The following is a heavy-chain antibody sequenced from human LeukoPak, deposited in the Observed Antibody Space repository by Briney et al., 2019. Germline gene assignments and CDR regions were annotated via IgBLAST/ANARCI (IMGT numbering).Heavy chain of an antibody. CDR2: VYYSGST. V-gene: IGHV4-59*01. D-gene: IGHD2-2*01. J-gene: IGHJ6*03. CDR3: ARGVGAAATPLVWYYYYMDG. Sequence: PSETLSLTCTVSGGSISSYYWSWIRQPPGKGLEWIGYVYYSGSTNYNPSLKSRVTISIDTSKNQFSLKLSSVTAADTAVYYCARGVGAAATPLVWYYYYMDGWGKGTTVTVSS. CDR1: GGSISSYY.